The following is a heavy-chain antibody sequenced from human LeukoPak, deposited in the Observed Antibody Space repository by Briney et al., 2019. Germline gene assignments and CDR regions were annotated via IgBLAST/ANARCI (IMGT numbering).Heavy chain of an antibody. Sequence: GRSLRLSCAASGFTFSSYVMHWVRQAPGKGLEWVASISYDGSKKFYADSVKGRFTVSRDNSKNTLYLQMNSLRPEDTSVYYCALDKVAVGDYWGQGTLVTVSS. CDR1: GFTFSSYV. CDR3: ALDKVAVGDY. V-gene: IGHV3-30*03. J-gene: IGHJ4*02. CDR2: ISYDGSKK. D-gene: IGHD6-19*01.